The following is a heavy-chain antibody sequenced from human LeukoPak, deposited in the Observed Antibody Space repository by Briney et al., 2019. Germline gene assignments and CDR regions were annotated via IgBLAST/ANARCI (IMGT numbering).Heavy chain of an antibody. J-gene: IGHJ4*02. CDR3: ARYISTGD. CDR2: IKRDGSEK. D-gene: IGHD3-3*02. CDR1: GFTFSSYW. V-gene: IGHV3-7*01. Sequence: GGSLRLSCAASGFTFSSYWMTWVRQAPGKGLEWVANIKRDGSEKSYVDSVRGRFTISRDNAKNSLYLQMDSLRAEHTAVYYCARYISTGDWGQGTLVTVSS.